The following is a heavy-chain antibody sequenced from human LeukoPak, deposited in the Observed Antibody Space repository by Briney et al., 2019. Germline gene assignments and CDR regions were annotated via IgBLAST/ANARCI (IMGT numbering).Heavy chain of an antibody. V-gene: IGHV4-39*07. D-gene: IGHD3-3*02. Sequence: SETLSLTCTVSGGSISSSSYYWGWIRQPPGKGLEWIGSIDYSGNTYYNPSLKSRVTISVDTSKNQFSLKLSSVTAADTAVYYCARAFYPGYYSYMAVWGKGTTVTVSS. CDR3: ARAFYPGYYSYMAV. CDR2: IDYSGNT. J-gene: IGHJ6*03. CDR1: GGSISSSSYY.